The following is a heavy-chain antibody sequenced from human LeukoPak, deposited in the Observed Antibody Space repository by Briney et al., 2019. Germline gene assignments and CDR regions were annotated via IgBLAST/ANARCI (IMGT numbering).Heavy chain of an antibody. CDR3: AKVYFGDYYEGMDV. CDR2: ISGSGGST. D-gene: IGHD3-22*01. Sequence: GGSLRLSCAASGFTFSSYAMSWVRQAPGKGLEWVSAISGSGGSTYYADSVKGRFTISRDNSKNTLYLQMNSLRAEDTAVYYCAKVYFGDYYEGMDVWGQGTTVTVSS. J-gene: IGHJ6*02. CDR1: GFTFSSYA. V-gene: IGHV3-23*01.